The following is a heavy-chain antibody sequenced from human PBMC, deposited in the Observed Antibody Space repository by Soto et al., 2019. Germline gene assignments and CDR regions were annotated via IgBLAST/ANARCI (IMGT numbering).Heavy chain of an antibody. D-gene: IGHD3-10*01. V-gene: IGHV3-7*01. CDR1: GFTFSSYW. J-gene: IGHJ4*02. CDR2: IKHDGSEK. CDR3: ARDHGSRSHTEPLYY. Sequence: GGSLRLSCAASGFTFSSYWMSWVRQAPGKGLEWVANIKHDGSEKYYVNSVKGRFTISRDNAKNSLYQQMNSLRAEDTAVYYCARDHGSRSHTEPLYYLGQGTLVNVSS.